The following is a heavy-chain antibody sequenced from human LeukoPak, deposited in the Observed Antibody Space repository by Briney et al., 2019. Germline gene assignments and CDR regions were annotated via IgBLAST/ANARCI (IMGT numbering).Heavy chain of an antibody. V-gene: IGHV3-21*01. D-gene: IGHD2-21*02. CDR3: ARASYCGGDCYRGYFDL. CDR2: ITSSSIDI. CDR1: GFTFRSYT. Sequence: GGSLRLSCAASGFTFRSYTLNWVRQAPGKGLERVSSITSSSIDIYYADSVKGRFSISRDNAKNSLYLQMNSLRAEDTAVYYCARASYCGGDCYRGYFDLWGRGTLVTVSS. J-gene: IGHJ2*01.